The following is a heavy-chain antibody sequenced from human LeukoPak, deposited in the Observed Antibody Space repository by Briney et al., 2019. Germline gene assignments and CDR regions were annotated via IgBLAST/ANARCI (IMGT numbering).Heavy chain of an antibody. J-gene: IGHJ4*02. CDR3: AKGDSLRITTHFDY. CDR1: GFTFSSNW. Sequence: GGSLRLSCAASGFTFSSNWISWVRQAPGKGLELVANIKQDGSEKYYVDSVKGRFTISRDNAKNSLYLQMNSLRAEDTALYYCAKGDSLRITTHFDYWGQGTLVTVSS. D-gene: IGHD3-3*01. V-gene: IGHV3-7*03. CDR2: IKQDGSEK.